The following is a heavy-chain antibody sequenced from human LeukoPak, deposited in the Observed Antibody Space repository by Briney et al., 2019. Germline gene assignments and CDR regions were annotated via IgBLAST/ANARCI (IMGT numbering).Heavy chain of an antibody. CDR1: GFTVSSNY. CDR3: ARDLSDSMVPFDY. J-gene: IGHJ4*02. D-gene: IGHD3-10*01. V-gene: IGHV3-53*01. Sequence: PGGSLRLSCAASGFTVSSNYMSWVRQAPGKGLEWVSVIYSGGSTYYADSVKGRFTISRDNSKSTLYLQMNSLRAEDTAVYYCARDLSDSMVPFDYWGQGTLVTVSS. CDR2: IYSGGST.